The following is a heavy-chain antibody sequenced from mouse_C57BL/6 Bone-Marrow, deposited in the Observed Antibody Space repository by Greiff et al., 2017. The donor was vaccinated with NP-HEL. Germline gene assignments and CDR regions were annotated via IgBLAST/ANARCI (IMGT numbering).Heavy chain of an antibody. D-gene: IGHD1-1*01. CDR1: GYTFTSYT. CDR2: INPSSGYT. J-gene: IGHJ4*01. V-gene: IGHV1-4*01. Sequence: VQLKESGAELARPGASVKMSCKASGYTFTSYTMHWVKQRPGQGLEWIGYINPSSGYTKYNQKFKDKATLTADKSSSTAYMQLSSLTSEDSAVYYCARSLLPLGIDYWGQGTSVTVSS. CDR3: ARSLLPLGIDY.